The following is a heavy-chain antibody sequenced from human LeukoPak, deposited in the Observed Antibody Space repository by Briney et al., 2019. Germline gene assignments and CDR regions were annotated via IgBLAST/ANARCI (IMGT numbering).Heavy chain of an antibody. V-gene: IGHV3-74*01. CDR1: GFTFSSYW. CDR2: INSDGSIT. J-gene: IGHJ4*02. Sequence: GGSLRLSCAASGFTFSSYWMHWVRQAPGKGLVWVSRINSDGSITNYADSVKGRFTISRDNAQNSLYLQMNSLRAEDTAVYYCASTTGYSYGYFDYWGQGTLVTVSS. D-gene: IGHD5-18*01. CDR3: ASTTGYSYGYFDY.